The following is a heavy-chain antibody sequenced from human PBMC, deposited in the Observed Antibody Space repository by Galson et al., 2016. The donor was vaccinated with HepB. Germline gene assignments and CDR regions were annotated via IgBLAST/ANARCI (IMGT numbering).Heavy chain of an antibody. D-gene: IGHD3-22*01. CDR3: ATGPTDLDYDWGYYNYMDV. CDR2: IQSKTDGGTT. Sequence: SLRLSCAASGFTFSDAWMSWVRQTTGKGLEWIGRIQSKTDGGTTDYGAPVKGRFIISRDDAKNTLFLQMNSVKTEDTGVYFCATGPTDLDYDWGYYNYMDVWGKGTTVAVSS. V-gene: IGHV3-15*01. CDR1: GFTFSDAW. J-gene: IGHJ6*03.